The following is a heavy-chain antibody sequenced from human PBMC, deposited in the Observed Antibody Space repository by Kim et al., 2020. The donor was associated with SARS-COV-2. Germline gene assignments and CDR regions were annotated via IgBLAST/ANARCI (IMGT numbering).Heavy chain of an antibody. V-gene: IGHV1-69*13. Sequence: SVKVSCKASGGTFSSYAISWVRQAPGQGLEWMGGIIPIFGTANYAQKFQGRVTITADESTSTAYMELSSLRSEDTAVYYCARGETVGYDPGYYYYGMDVWGQGTTVTVSS. CDR1: GGTFSSYA. CDR3: ARGETVGYDPGYYYYGMDV. CDR2: IIPIFGTA. D-gene: IGHD5-12*01. J-gene: IGHJ6*02.